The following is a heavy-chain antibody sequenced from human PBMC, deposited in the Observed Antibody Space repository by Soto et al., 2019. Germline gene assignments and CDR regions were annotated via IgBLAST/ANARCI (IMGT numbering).Heavy chain of an antibody. CDR3: AAGGHYYYGMDV. Sequence: ASVKVSCKASGYTFTSYAMHWVRQATGQRLEWMGWINAGNGNTKYSQKFQGRVTITRDTSASTAYMELSSLRSEDTAVYYCAAGGHYYYGMDVWGQGTTVTVSS. CDR1: GYTFTSYA. J-gene: IGHJ6*02. D-gene: IGHD3-10*01. CDR2: INAGNGNT. V-gene: IGHV1-3*01.